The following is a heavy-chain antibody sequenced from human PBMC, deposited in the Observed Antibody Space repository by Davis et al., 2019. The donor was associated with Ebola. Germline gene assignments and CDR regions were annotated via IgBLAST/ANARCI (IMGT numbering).Heavy chain of an antibody. J-gene: IGHJ4*02. CDR1: GFTFTSYA. CDR3: AKDKGGALRGIDY. Sequence: SLRLSCAASGFTFTSYAMSWVRQAPGKGLEWVSGISWNSGSICYADSVKGRFTISRDNAKNSLYLQMNSLRAEDTALYYCAKDKGGALRGIDYWGQGTLVTVSS. CDR2: ISWNSGSI. V-gene: IGHV3-9*01. D-gene: IGHD3-16*01.